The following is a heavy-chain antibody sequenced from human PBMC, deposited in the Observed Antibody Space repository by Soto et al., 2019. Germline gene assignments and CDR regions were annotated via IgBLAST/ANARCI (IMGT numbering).Heavy chain of an antibody. Sequence: PSETLSLTCTVSGGSVSSGSYYWSWIRQPPGKGLEWIGYIYYSGSTNYNPSLKSRVTISVDTSKNQFSLKLSSVTAADTAVYYCARVLAVAGTRGGSPNYWGQGTLVTVSS. D-gene: IGHD6-19*01. J-gene: IGHJ4*02. CDR3: ARVLAVAGTRGGSPNY. CDR2: IYYSGST. CDR1: GGSVSSGSYY. V-gene: IGHV4-61*01.